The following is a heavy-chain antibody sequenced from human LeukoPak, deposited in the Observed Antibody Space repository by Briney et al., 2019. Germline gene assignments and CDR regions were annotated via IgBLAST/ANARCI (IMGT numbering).Heavy chain of an antibody. CDR1: GGSISSYY. J-gene: IGHJ6*02. CDR2: IYYSGST. CDR3: ARMSTLPGIYYYYGMDV. V-gene: IGHV4-59*12. D-gene: IGHD3-10*01. Sequence: SETLSLTCTVSGGSISSYYWSWIRQPPGKGLEWIGYIYYSGSTKYNPSLKSRVTISVDTSKNQFSLKLSSVTAADTAVYYCARMSTLPGIYYYYGMDVWGQGITVTVSS.